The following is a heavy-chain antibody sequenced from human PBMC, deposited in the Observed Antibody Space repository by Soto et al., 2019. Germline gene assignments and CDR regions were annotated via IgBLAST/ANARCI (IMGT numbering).Heavy chain of an antibody. CDR3: ARDYCSGGSCYFYYYGMDV. CDR2: IDPSDSYT. V-gene: IGHV5-10-1*01. CDR1: GYSVTSYW. Sequence: PXESLTISRKGSGYSVTSYWISLVRQMPGKGLEWMGRIDPSDSYTNYSPSFQGHVTISADKSISTAYLQWSSLKASDTAMYYCARDYCSGGSCYFYYYGMDVWGQGTTVTVSS. D-gene: IGHD2-15*01. J-gene: IGHJ6*02.